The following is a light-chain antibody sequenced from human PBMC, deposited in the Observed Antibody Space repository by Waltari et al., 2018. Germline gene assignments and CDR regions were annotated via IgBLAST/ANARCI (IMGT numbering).Light chain of an antibody. Sequence: ETELTQSPGTLSLSTGERATLSCRASQCVTSRYLAWYQQKPGQAPRLLIYGASSRATGIPDRFSGSGSGTDFTLTISRLEPEDFAVYFCQQFGSSSWTFGQGTKVEIK. CDR3: QQFGSSSWT. CDR2: GAS. CDR1: QCVTSRY. J-gene: IGKJ1*01. V-gene: IGKV3-20*01.